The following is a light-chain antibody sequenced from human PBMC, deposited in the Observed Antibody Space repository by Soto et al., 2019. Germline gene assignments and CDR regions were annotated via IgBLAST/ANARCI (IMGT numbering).Light chain of an antibody. V-gene: IGKV1-39*01. CDR3: QQTYMAVS. J-gene: IGKJ3*01. Sequence: DIQMTQSPSSLSASVGDRVTITCRAGQFISKYLNWYQQKPGKAPKLLIFGAFNLEGGVPSRFSGSGSGTEFTLTISGLLPDDFATYSCQQTYMAVSFGPGTTVEI. CDR1: QFISKY. CDR2: GAF.